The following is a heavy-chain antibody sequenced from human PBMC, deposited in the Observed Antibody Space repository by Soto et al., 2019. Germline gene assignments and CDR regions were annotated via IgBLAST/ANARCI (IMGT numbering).Heavy chain of an antibody. CDR1: GFTVSSNY. D-gene: IGHD3-10*01. CDR2: IYSGGRT. Sequence: EVQLVESGGGLVQPGGSLRLSCAASGFTVSSNYMSWVRQAPGKGLEWVSIIYSGGRTHYADSVKGRFTISIANSKNTMYLQMNSLRVEDTGVYYCARVEWFGGGWFEPWGQGTLVTVSS. V-gene: IGHV3-66*01. J-gene: IGHJ5*02. CDR3: ARVEWFGGGWFEP.